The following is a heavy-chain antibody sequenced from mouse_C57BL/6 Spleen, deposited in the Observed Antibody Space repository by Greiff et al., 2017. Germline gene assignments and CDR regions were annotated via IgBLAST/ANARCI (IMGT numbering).Heavy chain of an antibody. J-gene: IGHJ3*01. CDR1: GYSFTGYY. Sequence: EVQLQQSGPELVKPGASVKISCKASGYSFTGYYMHWVKQSPEKSLEWIGEINPSTGGTTYNQKFKAKATLTVDKSSSTAYMQLKSLTSEDSAVYYCARSHYDWPAYWGQGTLVTVSA. D-gene: IGHD2-4*01. CDR2: INPSTGGT. V-gene: IGHV1-42*01. CDR3: ARSHYDWPAY.